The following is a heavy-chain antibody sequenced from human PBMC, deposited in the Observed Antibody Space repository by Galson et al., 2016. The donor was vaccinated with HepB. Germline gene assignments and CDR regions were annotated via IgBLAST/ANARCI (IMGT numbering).Heavy chain of an antibody. CDR3: GTPTLIPPV. CDR2: ISTGGSTI. CDR1: GFSFSSFP. J-gene: IGHJ3*01. V-gene: IGHV3-48*02. D-gene: IGHD5-12*01. Sequence: SLRLSCAASGFSFSSFPMNWVRQAPGKGLEWVAHISTGGSTIYYADSVKGRFTISRDNAKDSLYLQMNSLGDEDTAVYYCGTPTLIPPVWGQGTMVTVSS.